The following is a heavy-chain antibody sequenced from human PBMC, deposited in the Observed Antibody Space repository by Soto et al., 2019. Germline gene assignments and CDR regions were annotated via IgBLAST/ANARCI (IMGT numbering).Heavy chain of an antibody. CDR1: GGSISSSSYY. Sequence: SETQSLTCTVSGGSISSSSYYWGWIRQPPGKGLEWIGSIYYSGSTYYNPSLKSRVTISVDTSKNQFSLKLRSVTAADTAVYYCESGITVTSGFDYWGQGTRVTVSA. V-gene: IGHV4-39*01. CDR2: IYYSGST. D-gene: IGHD4-17*01. J-gene: IGHJ4*02. CDR3: ESGITVTSGFDY.